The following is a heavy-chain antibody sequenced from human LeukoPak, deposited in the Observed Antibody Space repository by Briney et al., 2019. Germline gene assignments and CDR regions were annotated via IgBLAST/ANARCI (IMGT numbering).Heavy chain of an antibody. CDR1: GGSISSYY. V-gene: IGHV4-59*01. D-gene: IGHD6-13*01. CDR2: IYYTGTT. Sequence: SETLSLTCTVSGGSISSYYWSWIRQPPGQGLEWIGYIYYTGTTHYNPSLKSRVTISADTSKSQFSLKLNSVTAADTAVYFCASGPYPAAGTDHQSDYWGQGTLVTVSS. CDR3: ASGPYPAAGTDHQSDY. J-gene: IGHJ4*02.